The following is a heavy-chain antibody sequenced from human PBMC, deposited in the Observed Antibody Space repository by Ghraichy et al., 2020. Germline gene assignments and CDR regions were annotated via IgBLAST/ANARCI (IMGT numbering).Heavy chain of an antibody. J-gene: IGHJ4*02. CDR2: ISYDGSNK. CDR3: AKEAYDFWSGSFRYYFDY. D-gene: IGHD3-3*01. Sequence: GGSLRLSCAASGFTFSSYGMHWVRQAPGKGLEWVAVISYDGSNKYYADSVKGRFTISRDNSKNTLYLQMNSLRAEDTAVYYCAKEAYDFWSGSFRYYFDYWGQGTLVTVSS. V-gene: IGHV3-30*18. CDR1: GFTFSSYG.